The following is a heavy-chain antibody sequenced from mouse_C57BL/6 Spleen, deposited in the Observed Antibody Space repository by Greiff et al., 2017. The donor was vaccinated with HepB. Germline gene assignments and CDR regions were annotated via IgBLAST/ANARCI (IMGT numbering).Heavy chain of an antibody. CDR2: INPSTGGT. J-gene: IGHJ2*01. D-gene: IGHD1-1*01. Sequence: DVKLQESGPELVKPGASVKISCKASGYSFTGYYMNWVKQSPEKSLEWIGEINPSTGGTTYNQKFKAKATLTVDKSSSTAYMQLKSLTSEDSAVYYCARGSRDYWGQGTTLTVSS. V-gene: IGHV1-42*01. CDR3: ARGSRDY. CDR1: GYSFTGYY.